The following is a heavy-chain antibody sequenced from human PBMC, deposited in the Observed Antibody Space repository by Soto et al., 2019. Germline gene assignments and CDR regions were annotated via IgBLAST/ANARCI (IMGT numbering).Heavy chain of an antibody. D-gene: IGHD1-26*01. Sequence: QVQLVQSGAEVKKPGSSVKVSCKDSGGTFSSYDITWVRQAPGQGLDWMGEIIPIFGATNFAQKLQGRVTITADKSTTTAYMELSSLTSDDTAVYYCARMGGSFLDSWGQGTLVTVSS. CDR1: GGTFSSYD. V-gene: IGHV1-69*06. CDR3: ARMGGSFLDS. J-gene: IGHJ5*01. CDR2: IIPIFGAT.